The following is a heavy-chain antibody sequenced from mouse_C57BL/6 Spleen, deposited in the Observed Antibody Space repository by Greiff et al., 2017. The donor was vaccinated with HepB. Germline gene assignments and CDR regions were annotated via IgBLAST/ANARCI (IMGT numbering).Heavy chain of an antibody. V-gene: IGHV1-15*01. Sequence: QVQLQQSGAELVRPGASVTLSCKASGYTFTDYEMHWVKQTPVHGLEWIGAIDPETGGTDYNQKFKGKAILTADKSSSTAYMELRSLTSEDSAVYYCTKGVPGYFDYWGQGTTLTVSS. CDR2: IDPETGGT. CDR1: GYTFTDYE. CDR3: TKGVPGYFDY. J-gene: IGHJ2*01.